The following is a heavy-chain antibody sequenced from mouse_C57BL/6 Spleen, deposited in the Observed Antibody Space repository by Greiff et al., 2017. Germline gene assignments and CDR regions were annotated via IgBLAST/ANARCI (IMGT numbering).Heavy chain of an antibody. V-gene: IGHV1-80*01. CDR1: GYAFSSYW. CDR2: IYPGDGDT. J-gene: IGHJ3*01. Sequence: QVHVKQSGAELVKPGASVTISCKASGYAFSSYWMNWVKQRPGKGLEWLGQIYPGDGDTNYNGKFKGKATLTAGKSSSTAYMQLSSLTTEDSAVYFCARGADYDYEEFAYWGQGTLVTVSA. CDR3: ARGADYDYEEFAY. D-gene: IGHD2-4*01.